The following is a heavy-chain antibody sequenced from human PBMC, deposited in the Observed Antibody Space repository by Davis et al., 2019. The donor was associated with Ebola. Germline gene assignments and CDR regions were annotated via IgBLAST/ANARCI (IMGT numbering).Heavy chain of an antibody. Sequence: GESLKISCAASGFTFSSYAMHWVRQAPGKGLEWVAVISYDGSNKYYADSVKGRFTISRDNAKNSLYLQMNSLRDEDTAVYYCARVITMIVAGGWFDPWGQGTLVTVSS. CDR1: GFTFSSYA. CDR2: ISYDGSNK. CDR3: ARVITMIVAGGWFDP. D-gene: IGHD3-22*01. V-gene: IGHV3-30-3*01. J-gene: IGHJ5*02.